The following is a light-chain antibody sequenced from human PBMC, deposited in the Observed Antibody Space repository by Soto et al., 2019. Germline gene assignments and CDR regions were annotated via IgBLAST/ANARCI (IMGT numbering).Light chain of an antibody. V-gene: IGLV3-21*02. J-gene: IGLJ3*02. CDR1: NIGSTS. CDR2: DDS. Sequence: SYELTQPPSVSVAPGQTARITCGGNNIGSTSVNWYHQKPGQAPVLLVYDDSGRPSGIPERFSGSNSGNTATLAISRVEAGDEADYYCQVWDSSSDLVFGGGTKLTVL. CDR3: QVWDSSSDLV.